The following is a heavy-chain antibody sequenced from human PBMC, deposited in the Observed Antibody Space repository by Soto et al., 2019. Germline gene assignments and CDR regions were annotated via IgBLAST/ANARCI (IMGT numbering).Heavy chain of an antibody. J-gene: IGHJ6*02. V-gene: IGHV3-9*01. CDR2: ISWNSGSV. CDR1: GFNFDNYG. Sequence: GGSLRLSCVGSGFNFDNYGMHWVRQAPGKGLEWVSGISWNSGSVDYGDSVKGRFTISRDNGKNSLYLQMNNLRVEDTALYYCAKDIESYLFGMDVWGQGTTVTVSS. D-gene: IGHD1-26*01. CDR3: AKDIESYLFGMDV.